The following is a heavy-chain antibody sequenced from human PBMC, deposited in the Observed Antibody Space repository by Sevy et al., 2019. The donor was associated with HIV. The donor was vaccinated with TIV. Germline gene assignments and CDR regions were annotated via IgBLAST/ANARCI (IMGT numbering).Heavy chain of an antibody. D-gene: IGHD7-27*01. Sequence: GGSLRLSCAASGFTFSHHNMNWVRQAPGKGLEWISYISKRGSTTYFADSVRGRFTISRDNAKSSLFLEMHSLTDEDTAVYYCAREENRELGTIPLDSWGRGIQVTVSS. CDR3: AREENRELGTIPLDS. CDR1: GFTFSHHN. V-gene: IGHV3-48*02. CDR2: ISKRGSTT. J-gene: IGHJ4*02.